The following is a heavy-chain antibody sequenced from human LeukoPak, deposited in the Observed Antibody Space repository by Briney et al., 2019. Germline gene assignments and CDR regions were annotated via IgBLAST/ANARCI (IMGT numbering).Heavy chain of an antibody. CDR2: ISRDSGAI. V-gene: IGHV3-48*01. D-gene: IGHD3-22*01. CDR1: GFIFSSYS. Sequence: GGSLRLSCAASGFIFSSYSMNWVRQAPGKGLKWVSYISRDSGAIYEADSVKGRYTISRDNARNSLFLQMNSLRAEDTATYYCAREDYYDSSAYPSRGFDYWGQGTLVTVSS. CDR3: AREDYYDSSAYPSRGFDY. J-gene: IGHJ4*02.